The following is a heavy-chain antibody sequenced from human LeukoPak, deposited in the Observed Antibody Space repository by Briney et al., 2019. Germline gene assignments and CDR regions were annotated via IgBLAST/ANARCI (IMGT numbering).Heavy chain of an antibody. D-gene: IGHD6-19*01. V-gene: IGHV3-23*01. CDR3: AKGSGDSSAWFQLFDY. Sequence: EGSLRLSCAASGFTLSSYAMSWVRQAPGKGLEWVSATSSSDAGTYYAESVRGRFTISRDNSKNTLFLQMNSLRAEDTAVYYCAKGSGDSSAWFQLFDYWGQGTLVTVSS. CDR2: TSSSDAGT. J-gene: IGHJ4*02. CDR1: GFTLSSYA.